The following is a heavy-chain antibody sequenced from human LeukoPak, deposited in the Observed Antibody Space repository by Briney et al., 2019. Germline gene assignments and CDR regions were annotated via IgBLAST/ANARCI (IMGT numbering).Heavy chain of an antibody. D-gene: IGHD3-9*01. CDR3: ASGTDWSSGFQH. Sequence: SETLSLTCAVSGGSISSSNWWSWVRQPPGKGLEWIGEIYHSGSTNCNPSLKSRVTISVDKPKNQFSLKLSSVTAADTAVYYCASGTDWSSGFQHWGQGTLVTVSS. CDR2: IYHSGST. V-gene: IGHV4-4*02. J-gene: IGHJ1*01. CDR1: GGSISSSNW.